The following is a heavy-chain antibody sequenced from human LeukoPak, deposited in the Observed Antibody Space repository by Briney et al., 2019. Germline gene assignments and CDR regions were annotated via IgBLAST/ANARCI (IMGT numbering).Heavy chain of an antibody. J-gene: IGHJ4*02. D-gene: IGHD6-13*01. CDR1: GGSISSSNYY. V-gene: IGHV4-39*01. CDR2: IDNSGYT. CDR3: ARRPGIADVFDY. Sequence: PSETLSLTCTVSGGSISSSNYYWGWIRQPPGQGLEWIGSIDNSGYTYYNPSLKSRVTISVDTSKNQFSLKLSSVTAADTAVYYCARRPGIADVFDYWGQGTLVTVSS.